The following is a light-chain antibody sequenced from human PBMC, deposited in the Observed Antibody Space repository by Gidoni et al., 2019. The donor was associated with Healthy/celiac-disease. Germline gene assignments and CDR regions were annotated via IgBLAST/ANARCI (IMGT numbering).Light chain of an antibody. CDR1: SSNIGAGYD. Sequence: QSVLTPPHSVSGAPGQRVTIPCTGLSSNIGAGYDVHWYQRLPGTSPTLLIYGTNNRPSGVPDRFSVSKSGTSASLAITVLQAEDEAAYFCQSYDNSLSGPVVFGGGTELTVL. CDR3: QSYDNSLSGPVV. V-gene: IGLV1-40*01. J-gene: IGLJ2*01. CDR2: GTN.